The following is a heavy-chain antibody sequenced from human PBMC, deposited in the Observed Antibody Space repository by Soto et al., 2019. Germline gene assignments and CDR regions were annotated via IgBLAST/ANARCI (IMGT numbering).Heavy chain of an antibody. CDR2: ISGNGGST. CDR1: GFNFNTYT. D-gene: IGHD1-26*01. V-gene: IGHV3-64D*08. Sequence: GGSLRLSCSASGFNFNTYTMHWVRQAPGKGLEYVSIISGNGGSTYYAASVKGRFTISRDNSKNSLYLQMTSLRVEDTAVYYCTKSRPPGSGSWELDYWGQGTLVTVSS. J-gene: IGHJ4*02. CDR3: TKSRPPGSGSWELDY.